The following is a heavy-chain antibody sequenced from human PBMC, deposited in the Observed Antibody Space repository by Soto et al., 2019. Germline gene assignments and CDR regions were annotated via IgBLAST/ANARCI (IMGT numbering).Heavy chain of an antibody. J-gene: IGHJ4*02. D-gene: IGHD3-3*01. Sequence: GASVKVSCKVSGYTLTESSMHWVRQAPGKGLEWMGGFDPEDGETIYAQKFQGRVTMTEDTSTDTAYMELSSLRSEDTAVYYCATGVTIFGVAPNFDYWGQGTLVTVSS. CDR2: FDPEDGET. CDR3: ATGVTIFGVAPNFDY. V-gene: IGHV1-24*01. CDR1: GYTLTESS.